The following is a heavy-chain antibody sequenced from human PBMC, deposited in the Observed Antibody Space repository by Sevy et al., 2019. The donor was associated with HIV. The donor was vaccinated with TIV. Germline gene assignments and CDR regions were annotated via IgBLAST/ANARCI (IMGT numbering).Heavy chain of an antibody. Sequence: GGSLRLSCAGSGFTFSNTWMSWVRQAPGKGLDWIGGIKSKTVGGTTDYAATVKGRFSISRDDSKKTLYLQMNSLKTEHTFAYYCTTQWFWGQGTLVSVSS. V-gene: IGHV3-15*01. CDR2: IKSKTVGGTT. CDR1: GFTFSNTW. D-gene: IGHD3-22*01. CDR3: TTQWF. J-gene: IGHJ4*02.